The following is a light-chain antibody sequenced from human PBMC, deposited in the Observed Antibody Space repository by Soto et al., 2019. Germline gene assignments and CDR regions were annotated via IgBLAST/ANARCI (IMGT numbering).Light chain of an antibody. CDR2: GVS. Sequence: DIVLTQSPDTLSLSPGERAILSCRASQSVTNNFLAWYQQKPGQAPRLLMFGVSSRATGIPDRFSGSGSGTDFTLTISRLEPEDFAIYHCHQYGSLPWTFGQGAKVEIK. CDR3: HQYGSLPWT. V-gene: IGKV3-20*01. CDR1: QSVTNNF. J-gene: IGKJ1*01.